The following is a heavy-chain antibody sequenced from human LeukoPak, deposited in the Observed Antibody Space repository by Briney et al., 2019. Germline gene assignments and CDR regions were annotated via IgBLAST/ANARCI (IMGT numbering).Heavy chain of an antibody. J-gene: IGHJ4*02. CDR1: GFTFSSYW. D-gene: IGHD3-10*01. V-gene: IGHV3-48*01. CDR3: ARVSSGIWWNFDY. Sequence: GGSLRLSCAASGFTFSSYWMHWVRQAPGKGLEWVSYISSSSSTIYYADSVKGRFTISRDNAKNSLYLQMNSLRAEDTAVYYCARVSSGIWWNFDYWGQGTLVTVSS. CDR2: ISSSSSTI.